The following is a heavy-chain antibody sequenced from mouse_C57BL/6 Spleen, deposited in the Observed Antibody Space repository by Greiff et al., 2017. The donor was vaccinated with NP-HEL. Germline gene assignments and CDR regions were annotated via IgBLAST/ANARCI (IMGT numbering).Heavy chain of an antibody. Sequence: QVHVKQSGAELVRPGSSVKLSCKASGYTFTSYWMHWVKQRPIQGLEWIGNIDPSDSETHYNQKFKDKATLTVDKSSSTAYMQLSSLTSEDSAVYYCARGDGSSWFAYWGQGTLVTVSA. CDR1: GYTFTSYW. CDR3: ARGDGSSWFAY. D-gene: IGHD1-1*01. CDR2: IDPSDSET. J-gene: IGHJ3*01. V-gene: IGHV1-52*01.